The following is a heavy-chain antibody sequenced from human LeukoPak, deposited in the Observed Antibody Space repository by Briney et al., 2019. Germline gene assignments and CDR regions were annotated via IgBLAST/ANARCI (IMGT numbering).Heavy chain of an antibody. CDR1: GYSFIAYY. CDR2: INPHTGVT. J-gene: IGHJ4*02. CDR3: ARDYCSSTSCLFDY. Sequence: ASVKVSCKASGYSFIAYYMHWVRQAPGQGLEWMGRINPHTGVTNYAQNFQGRVTMTRDTSISTAYMELSRLRSDDTAVYYCARDYCSSTSCLFDYWGQGTLVTVSS. D-gene: IGHD2-2*01. V-gene: IGHV1-2*06.